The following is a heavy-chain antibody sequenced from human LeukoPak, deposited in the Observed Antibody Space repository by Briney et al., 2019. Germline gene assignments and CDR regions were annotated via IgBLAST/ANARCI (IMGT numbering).Heavy chain of an antibody. V-gene: IGHV4-59*01. Sequence: SETLSLTCAVSGGSISSYYWSWIRQPPGKGLEWIGYIYYSGSTNYNPSLKSRVTISVDTSKNQFSLKLSSVTAADTAVYYCASSSGWPHSVDYWGQGTLVTVSS. CDR2: IYYSGST. J-gene: IGHJ4*02. CDR1: GGSISSYY. CDR3: ASSSGWPHSVDY. D-gene: IGHD6-19*01.